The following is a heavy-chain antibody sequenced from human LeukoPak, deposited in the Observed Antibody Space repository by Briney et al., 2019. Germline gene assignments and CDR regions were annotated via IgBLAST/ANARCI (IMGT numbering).Heavy chain of an antibody. CDR3: SRLYGDNGGELDY. Sequence: GGSLRLSCVASGFTFSGSAVHWVRQASGRGVEGVGRIRSKTNNYATAYAASVKGRFTISRDDSKNTAYLQMNSLKAEDTAVYYCSRLYGDNGGELDYWGQGTPVTVSS. V-gene: IGHV3-73*01. J-gene: IGHJ4*02. CDR2: IRSKTNNYAT. CDR1: GFTFSGSA. D-gene: IGHD4-17*01.